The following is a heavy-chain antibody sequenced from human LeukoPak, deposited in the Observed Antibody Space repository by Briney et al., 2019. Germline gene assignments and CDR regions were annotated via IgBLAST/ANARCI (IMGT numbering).Heavy chain of an antibody. CDR3: ASCLLPYYYDSSGYSLGY. CDR2: INPSGGST. J-gene: IGHJ4*02. V-gene: IGHV1-46*01. D-gene: IGHD3-22*01. CDR1: GYTFTSYY. Sequence: GASVKVSCKASGYTFTSYYMHWVRQAPGQGLEWMGIINPSGGSTSYAQKFQGRVTMTRDTSTSTVYMELSSLRSEDTAVYYCASCLLPYYYDSSGYSLGYWGQGTLVTVSS.